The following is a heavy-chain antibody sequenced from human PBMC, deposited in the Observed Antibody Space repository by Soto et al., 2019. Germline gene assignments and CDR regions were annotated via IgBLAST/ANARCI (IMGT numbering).Heavy chain of an antibody. D-gene: IGHD5-12*01. Sequence: GGSLRLSCAASGFTFNYYSMNWVRQAPGKGLEWVSHISSSGGSKHYADSVKGRLTISRDNPQNSLYLQINSLRDEDTAVYYCARDGYGGRGHFDLWGRGALVTVSS. J-gene: IGHJ2*01. CDR1: GFTFNYYS. CDR2: ISSSGGSK. CDR3: ARDGYGGRGHFDL. V-gene: IGHV3-48*02.